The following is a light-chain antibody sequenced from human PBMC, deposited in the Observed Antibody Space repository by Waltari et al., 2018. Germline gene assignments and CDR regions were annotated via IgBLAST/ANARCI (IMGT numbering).Light chain of an antibody. Sequence: QSALTQPPSVSGSPGQSITISCTGTSSDVGGHHHASWYQQHPGQAPKLRIYDVSKWPSGGSDRFSGSKSGNTASLTISGLQAEDEADYYCNSYTSSTTWVFGGGTRVTVL. V-gene: IGLV2-14*03. CDR3: NSYTSSTTWV. CDR1: SSDVGGHHH. CDR2: DVS. J-gene: IGLJ3*02.